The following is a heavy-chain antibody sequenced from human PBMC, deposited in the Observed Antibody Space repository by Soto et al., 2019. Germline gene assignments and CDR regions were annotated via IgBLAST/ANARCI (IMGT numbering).Heavy chain of an antibody. J-gene: IGHJ4*02. V-gene: IGHV5-51*01. Sequence: PGESLKISCKGSEYIFGTYWIAWVRHMPGKCLECMGIIYPGASDTRYSPSLQGQGTIYADKSINTAYLQWSSLKASDTAMYYCARHCSSTDCYFDYWGQGTLVTVSS. CDR2: IYPGASDT. CDR3: ARHCSSTDCYFDY. D-gene: IGHD2-2*01. CDR1: EYIFGTYW.